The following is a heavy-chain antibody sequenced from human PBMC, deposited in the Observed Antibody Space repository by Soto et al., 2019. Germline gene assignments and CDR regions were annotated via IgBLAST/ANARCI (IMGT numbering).Heavy chain of an antibody. CDR2: INPVGGTT. CDR3: ARGQSSLSAWFDP. D-gene: IGHD6-6*01. Sequence: GASVKVSCKASGYTFTSYYIHWVRQAPGQGLQWMGIINPVGGTTTYAQKFQGRVTMTRDTSTTTVYMELNSLRSEDTAVYYCARGQSSLSAWFDPWGQGTLFTVSS. V-gene: IGHV1-46*01. J-gene: IGHJ5*02. CDR1: GYTFTSYY.